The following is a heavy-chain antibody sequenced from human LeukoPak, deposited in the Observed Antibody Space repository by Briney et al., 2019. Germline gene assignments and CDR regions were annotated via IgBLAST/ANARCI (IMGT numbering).Heavy chain of an antibody. J-gene: IGHJ4*02. D-gene: IGHD4-17*01. V-gene: IGHV1-8*03. CDR3: ARETSTGTFDY. CDR1: GYTLTSYD. Sequence: ASVKVSCKASGYTLTSYDINWVRQATGQGLEWMGWMNPNSGNTGYAQKFQGRVTITRNTSISTAYMELSSLRSEDTAVYYCARETSTGTFDYWGQGTLVTASS. CDR2: MNPNSGNT.